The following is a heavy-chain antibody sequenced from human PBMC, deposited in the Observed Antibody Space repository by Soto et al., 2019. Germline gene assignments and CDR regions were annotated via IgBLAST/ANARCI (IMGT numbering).Heavy chain of an antibody. Sequence: PSETLSLTCAVSGGSISSSNWWSWVRQPPGKGLEWIGEIYHSGSTNYNPSLKSRVTISVDKSKNQFSLKLSSVTAADTAVYYCARDPALCVFDWPRDTGWFYSWGQGSLVTVSS. CDR1: GGSISSSNW. J-gene: IGHJ5*01. D-gene: IGHD3-9*01. CDR2: IYHSGST. CDR3: ARDPALCVFDWPRDTGWFYS. V-gene: IGHV4-4*02.